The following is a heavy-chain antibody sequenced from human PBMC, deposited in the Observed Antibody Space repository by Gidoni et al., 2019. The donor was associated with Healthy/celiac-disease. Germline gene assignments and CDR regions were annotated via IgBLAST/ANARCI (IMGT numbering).Heavy chain of an antibody. CDR3: ARHDFPADYDILTGDFDY. J-gene: IGHJ4*02. CDR2: IDPSDSYT. D-gene: IGHD3-9*01. CDR1: GYSFTSYW. V-gene: IGHV5-10-1*03. Sequence: EVQLVQSGAEVKKPGESLRISCKGSGYSFTSYWISWVRQMPGKGLEWMGRIDPSDSYTNYSPSFQGHVTISADKSISTAYRQWSSLKASDTAMYYCARHDFPADYDILTGDFDYWGQGTLVTVSS.